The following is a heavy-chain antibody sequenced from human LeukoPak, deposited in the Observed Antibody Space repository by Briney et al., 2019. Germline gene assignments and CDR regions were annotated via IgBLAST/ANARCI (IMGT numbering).Heavy chain of an antibody. D-gene: IGHD2-21*01. V-gene: IGHV3-33*01. CDR3: SSDVVVMLVRPTNYYYYGMDV. CDR2: IWYDGSNK. CDR1: GITFSSYG. Sequence: GGSLRLSCAASGITFSSYGMHWGRQAPGKGLEWVAVIWYDGSNKYYADSVKGRFTISRDNSKNTLYLQMNSLRAEDTAVYYCSSDVVVMLVRPTNYYYYGMDVWGQGATVTVSS. J-gene: IGHJ6*02.